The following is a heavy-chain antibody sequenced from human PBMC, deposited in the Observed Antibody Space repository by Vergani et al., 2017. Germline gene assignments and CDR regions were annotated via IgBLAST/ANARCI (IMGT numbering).Heavy chain of an antibody. CDR1: GGSISSGDYY. J-gene: IGHJ6*02. V-gene: IGHV4-30-4*08. D-gene: IGHD4-23*01. CDR3: ARDRLVSRTVVTPGGYYYYYYGMDV. CDR2: TYYSGST. Sequence: QVQLQESGPGLVKPSQTLSLTCTVSGGSISSGDYYWSWIRQPPGKGLEWVGSTYYSGSTYYNPSLKSRVTISVDTSQNQFSLRLSSVTAADTAVYYCARDRLVSRTVVTPGGYYYYYYGMDVWGQGTTVTVSS.